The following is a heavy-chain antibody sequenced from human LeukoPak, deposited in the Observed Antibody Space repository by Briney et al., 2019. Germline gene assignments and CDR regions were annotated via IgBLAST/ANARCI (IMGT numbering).Heavy chain of an antibody. CDR1: GYTFTSYY. Sequence: ASVKVSCKASGYTFTSYYMHWVRQAPGQGLEWMGIINPSGGSTSYARKFQGRVTMTRDMSTSTVYMELSSLRSEDTAVYYCARGYGSGWGLYWFDPWGQGTLVTVSS. J-gene: IGHJ5*02. CDR3: ARGYGSGWGLYWFDP. V-gene: IGHV1-46*01. CDR2: INPSGGST. D-gene: IGHD3-10*01.